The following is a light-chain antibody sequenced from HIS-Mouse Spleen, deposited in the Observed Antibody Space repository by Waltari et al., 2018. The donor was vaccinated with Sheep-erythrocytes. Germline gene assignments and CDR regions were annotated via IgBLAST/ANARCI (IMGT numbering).Light chain of an antibody. V-gene: IGLV2-14*02. CDR2: EGS. CDR1: SSDGGSYNL. J-gene: IGLJ2*01. Sequence: QSALTQPASVSGSPGQSITISCTGTSSDGGSYNLVSWYQQHPGKAPKLMIYEGSKRPSGVSNRFSGSNSGNTATLTISGTQAMDEADYYCQAWDSSTAVFGGGTKLTVL. CDR3: QAWDSSTAV.